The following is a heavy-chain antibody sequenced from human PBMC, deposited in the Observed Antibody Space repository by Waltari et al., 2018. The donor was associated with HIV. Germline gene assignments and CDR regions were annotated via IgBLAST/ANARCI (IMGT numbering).Heavy chain of an antibody. CDR1: GGSISSNNYF. Sequence: QPKLQESGPGLVKPSETVSLTCPVYGGSISSNNYFWAWIRQAPGRGLEWVATMYYSESTYYNPSFKSRVAISIDTSKNHFSLELRSVTAADTAVYYCARHSRALGWSNNFYYGLDVWGQGTTVAVSS. V-gene: IGHV4-39*01. CDR3: ARHSRALGWSNNFYYGLDV. CDR2: MYYSEST. J-gene: IGHJ6*02. D-gene: IGHD3-16*01.